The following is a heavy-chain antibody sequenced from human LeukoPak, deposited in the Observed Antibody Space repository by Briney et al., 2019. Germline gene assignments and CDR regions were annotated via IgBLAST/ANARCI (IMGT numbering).Heavy chain of an antibody. J-gene: IGHJ6*03. CDR2: IYYSGST. Sequence: PSETLSLTCTVSGGSISSSSYYWGWIRQPPGKGLEWIGSIYYSGSTYYNPSLKSRVTISVDTSKNQFSLKLSSVTAADTAVYYCAISGVAAKEIHGRLREGYYYYYYMDVWGKGTTVTVSS. CDR3: AISGVAAKEIHGRLREGYYYYYYMDV. V-gene: IGHV4-39*07. D-gene: IGHD2-15*01. CDR1: GGSISSSSYY.